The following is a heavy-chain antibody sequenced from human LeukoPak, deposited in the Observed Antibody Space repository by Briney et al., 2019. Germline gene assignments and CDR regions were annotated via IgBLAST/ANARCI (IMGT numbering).Heavy chain of an antibody. V-gene: IGHV4-59*01. CDR3: ASIQLWEGDWFDA. CDR1: GDSISGYY. J-gene: IGHJ5*02. D-gene: IGHD5-18*01. Sequence: SETLSLTCTVSGDSISGYYWSWIRQPPGSGLERIGYIFYSGNTNYNPSLKSRLTISVDTSKKQFSLRLSSVTAADTAVYYCASIQLWEGDWFDAWGQGTLVTVSS. CDR2: IFYSGNT.